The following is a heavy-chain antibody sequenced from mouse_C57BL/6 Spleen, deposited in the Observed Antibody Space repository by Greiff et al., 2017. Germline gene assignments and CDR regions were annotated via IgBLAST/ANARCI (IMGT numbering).Heavy chain of an antibody. CDR3: TGEYYYGSSSFAY. Sequence: EVKLVESGGGLVQPGGSMKLSCVASGFTFSNYWMNWVRQSPEKGLEWVAQIRLKSDNYATHYAESVKGRFTISRDDSKSSVYLQMNNLRAEDTGIYYCTGEYYYGSSSFAYWGQGTLVTVSA. D-gene: IGHD1-1*01. CDR2: IRLKSDNYAT. J-gene: IGHJ3*01. V-gene: IGHV6-3*01. CDR1: GFTFSNYW.